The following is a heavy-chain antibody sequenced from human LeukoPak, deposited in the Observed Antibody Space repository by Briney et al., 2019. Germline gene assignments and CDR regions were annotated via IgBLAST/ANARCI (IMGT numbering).Heavy chain of an antibody. D-gene: IGHD3-10*01. Sequence: SETLSLTCTVSGGSISSDYWSWIRHSPGKELEWFGYIYYNGKTNNNPSLKSRATISIDTSKNQFSLRLTSVTAADTAVYYCARTSHYFASGTGKSIYMDVWGKGTTVTVSS. CDR2: IYYNGKT. CDR1: GGSISSDY. CDR3: ARTSHYFASGTGKSIYMDV. J-gene: IGHJ6*03. V-gene: IGHV4-59*01.